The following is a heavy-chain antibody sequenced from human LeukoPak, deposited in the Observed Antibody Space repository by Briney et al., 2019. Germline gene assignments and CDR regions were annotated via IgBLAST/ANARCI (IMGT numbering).Heavy chain of an antibody. Sequence: SETLSLTCAVYGGSFSGYYWSWIRQPPGKGLEWIGEINHSGSTNYNPSLKSRVTISVDTYKTQFTLKLSSVTAADTAVYYCARVVQYYYGSGSQKYDYWGQGTLVTVSS. D-gene: IGHD3-10*01. CDR1: GGSFSGYY. CDR3: ARVVQYYYGSGSQKYDY. V-gene: IGHV4-34*01. CDR2: INHSGST. J-gene: IGHJ4*02.